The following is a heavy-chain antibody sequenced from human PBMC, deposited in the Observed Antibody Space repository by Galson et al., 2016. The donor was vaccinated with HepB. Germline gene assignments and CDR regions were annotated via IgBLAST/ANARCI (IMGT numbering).Heavy chain of an antibody. V-gene: IGHV3-33*08. J-gene: IGHJ4*02. D-gene: IGHD3-10*01. Sequence: SLRLSCAASGFTFASYAMSWVRQAPDKGLEWMAVIWYDGGNKYYADSVKGRFTISRDNSKNALYLQMNSLRAEDTAVYYCARGVGYGSGSHFDYWGQGTLVTVSS. CDR1: GFTFASYA. CDR3: ARGVGYGSGSHFDY. CDR2: IWYDGGNK.